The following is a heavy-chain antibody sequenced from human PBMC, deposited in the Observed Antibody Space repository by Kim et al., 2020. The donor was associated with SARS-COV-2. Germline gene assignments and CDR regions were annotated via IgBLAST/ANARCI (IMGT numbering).Heavy chain of an antibody. V-gene: IGHV3-23*01. Sequence: GGSLRLSCAASGFTFSSRTMSWVRQAPGKGPEWVASVNNGGNAYYADSVKGRFTVSRDITRDTLYLQMNSLRAEDTALYFCAKDHPSSGWPAFDSWGQGTLVNGSS. CDR1: GFTFSSRT. J-gene: IGHJ4*02. D-gene: IGHD6-19*01. CDR2: VNNGGNA. CDR3: AKDHPSSGWPAFDS.